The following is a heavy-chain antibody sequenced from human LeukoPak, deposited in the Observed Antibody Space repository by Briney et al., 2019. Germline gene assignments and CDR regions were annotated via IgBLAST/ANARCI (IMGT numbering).Heavy chain of an antibody. CDR3: ARVVTATGFAY. Sequence: VKVSCKASGYTFTGYYMHWVRQAPGQGLEWMGWINPNSGSTNYAQKFQGRVTMTRDTSISTAYMELSRLRSDDTAVYYCARVVTATGFAYWGQGTLVTVSA. CDR1: GYTFTGYY. V-gene: IGHV1-2*02. CDR2: INPNSGST. D-gene: IGHD2-21*02. J-gene: IGHJ4*02.